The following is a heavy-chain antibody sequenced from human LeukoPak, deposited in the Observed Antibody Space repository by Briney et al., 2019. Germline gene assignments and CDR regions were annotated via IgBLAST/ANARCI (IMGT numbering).Heavy chain of an antibody. Sequence: GGSLRLSCAASGFTFSSYSMNWVRQAPGKGLEWVSSISSSSSYIYYADSVKGRFTISRDNAKNSLYLQMNSLRAGDTAMYYCARVLLRYCSSTSCYANDYWGQGTLVTVSS. CDR1: GFTFSSYS. V-gene: IGHV3-21*01. CDR3: ARVLLRYCSSTSCYANDY. J-gene: IGHJ4*02. CDR2: ISSSSSYI. D-gene: IGHD2-2*01.